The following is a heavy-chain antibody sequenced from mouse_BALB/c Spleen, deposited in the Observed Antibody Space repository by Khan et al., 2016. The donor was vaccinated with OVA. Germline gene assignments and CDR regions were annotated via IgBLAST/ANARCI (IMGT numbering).Heavy chain of an antibody. D-gene: IGHD2-14*01. CDR2: IDYSGTT. J-gene: IGHJ2*01. CDR1: GYSISSDYA. CDR3: ASSRFCYRYSFFAY. V-gene: IGHV3-2*02. Sequence: EVQLQESGPGLVKPSQSLSLTCTVTGYSISSDYAWTWIRQFPGNKLEWMGYIDYSGTTSYNPSPKSRISITRDTSKNQFFLQLNSVTTDDTATFYCASSRFCYRYSFFAYWGQGTTLTGSS.